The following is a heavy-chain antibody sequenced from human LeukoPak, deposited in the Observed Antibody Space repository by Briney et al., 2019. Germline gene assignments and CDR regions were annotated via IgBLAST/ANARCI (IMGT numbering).Heavy chain of an antibody. CDR2: LSSRSDYL. D-gene: IGHD1-26*01. CDR1: GFTFGTYA. CDR3: AKDAIVGATHDYFDY. V-gene: IGHV3-23*01. Sequence: GGSLRLSCAASGFTFGTYAMSWVRQGPGKGLEWVSSLSSRSDYLYYADSVKGRFTISRDNSKNTLYLQMNSLRAEDTAVYYCAKDAIVGATHDYFDYWGQGTPVTVSS. J-gene: IGHJ4*02.